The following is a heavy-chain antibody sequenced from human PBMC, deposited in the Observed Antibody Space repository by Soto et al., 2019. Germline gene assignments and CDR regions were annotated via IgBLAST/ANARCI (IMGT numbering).Heavy chain of an antibody. D-gene: IGHD5-12*01. CDR2: ISGSGGST. CDR1: GFTFSSYA. V-gene: IGHV3-23*01. Sequence: EVQLLESGGGLVQPGGSLRLSCAASGFTFSSYAMSWVRQAPGKGLAWVSAISGSGGSTYYADSVKGRFTISRENSKNTLYLQMNSLIAEDTAVYYCANVSMGYHPYYFDDWGQGTLVTVSS. CDR3: ANVSMGYHPYYFDD. J-gene: IGHJ4*02.